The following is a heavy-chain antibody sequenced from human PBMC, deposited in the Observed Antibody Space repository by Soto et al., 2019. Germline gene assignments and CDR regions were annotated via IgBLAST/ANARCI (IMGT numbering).Heavy chain of an antibody. CDR3: AIVDNYVSPPLLNV. D-gene: IGHD3-16*01. Sequence: QFQLVQSGDEVRKPGSSVKVSCKASGYIFVNYGIAWVRQAPGQGLEWMGWISPYIVNTHYAIKVQGSLTMRTETCTSPAYMDLVSLTSVVTVGYYFAIVDNYVSPPLLNVWCHVTP. V-gene: IGHV1-18*01. CDR2: ISPYIVNT. J-gene: IGHJ6*02. CDR1: GYIFVNYG.